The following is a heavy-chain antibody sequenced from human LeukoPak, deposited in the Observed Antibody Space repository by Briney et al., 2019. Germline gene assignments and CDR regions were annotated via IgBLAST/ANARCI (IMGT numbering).Heavy chain of an antibody. Sequence: SSETLSLTCTVSGVSISSSSYYWGWIRQPPGKGLEWIGSIYYSGSTYYNPSLKSRVTISVDTSKNQFSLKLSSVTAADTAVYYCARWGPYYYDSSGYSWGQGTLVTVSS. J-gene: IGHJ5*02. CDR2: IYYSGST. CDR1: GVSISSSSYY. D-gene: IGHD3-22*01. CDR3: ARWGPYYYDSSGYS. V-gene: IGHV4-39*07.